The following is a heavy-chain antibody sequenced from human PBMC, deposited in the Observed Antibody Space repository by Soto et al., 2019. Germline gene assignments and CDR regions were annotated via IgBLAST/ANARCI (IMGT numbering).Heavy chain of an antibody. V-gene: IGHV4-31*03. D-gene: IGHD3-10*01. J-gene: IGHJ5*02. CDR3: AREYYYGSGSVNWFDP. CDR1: GGSISSGGYY. CDR2: IYYSGST. Sequence: SETLSLTCTVSGGSISSGGYYWSWIRQHPGKGLEWIGYIYYSGSTYYNPSLKSRVTISVDTSKNQFSLKLSSVTAADTAVYYCAREYYYGSGSVNWFDPWGQGTLVTVSS.